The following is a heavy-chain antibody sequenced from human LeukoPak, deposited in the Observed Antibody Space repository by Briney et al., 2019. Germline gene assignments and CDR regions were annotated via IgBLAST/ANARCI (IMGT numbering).Heavy chain of an antibody. CDR1: GASISSGSYY. V-gene: IGHV4-39*02. CDR2: IYYSGST. Sequence: SETLSLTCTVSGASISSGSYYWGWIRQPPGKGLEWIGAIYYSGSTYHNPSLKSRVTISVDTSKTHFSLKLTSVTAADTAVYYCAKMMPDYYYYYMDVWGKGNTVTISS. D-gene: IGHD2-2*01. CDR3: AKMMPDYYYYYMDV. J-gene: IGHJ6*03.